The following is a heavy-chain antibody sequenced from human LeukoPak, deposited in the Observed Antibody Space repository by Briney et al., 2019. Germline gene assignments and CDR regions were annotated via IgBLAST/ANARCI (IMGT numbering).Heavy chain of an antibody. V-gene: IGHV5-51*01. D-gene: IGHD2-8*02. Sequence: GESLKISCRGSGYSFSDYWIGWVRQMPGEGLEWMGLISASGSDFRNSPSFEGQVTISVDKSINTAYPQWSRLRASDTAIYYCARRPSVTGAPFDYWGQGTLVTVSS. CDR1: GYSFSDYW. CDR3: ARRPSVTGAPFDY. J-gene: IGHJ4*02. CDR2: ISASGSDF.